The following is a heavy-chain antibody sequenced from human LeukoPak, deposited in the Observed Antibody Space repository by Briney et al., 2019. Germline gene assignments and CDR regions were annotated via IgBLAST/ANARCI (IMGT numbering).Heavy chain of an antibody. CDR2: INHSGST. D-gene: IGHD3-16*01. Sequence: SETLSLTCAVYGGSFSGYYWSWIRQPPGKGLEWIGEINHSGSTNYNPSLESRVTISVDTSKNQFSLKLSSVTAADTAMYYCARGLHVGETLPYYFWSRGTLVTVSS. V-gene: IGHV4-34*01. CDR1: GGSFSGYY. CDR3: ARGLHVGETLPYYF. J-gene: IGHJ4*02.